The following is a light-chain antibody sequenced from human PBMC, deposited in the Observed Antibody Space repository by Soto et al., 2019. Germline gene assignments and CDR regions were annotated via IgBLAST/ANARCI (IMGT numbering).Light chain of an antibody. J-gene: IGLJ2*01. CDR2: DPS. V-gene: IGLV7-46*01. Sequence: QAVVTQEPSLTVSPGGTVTHTCGSSTGAVTSGHYPYWFQQKPGQAPRTLIYDPSNKHSWTPARFSGSLLGGKAALTLSGAQPEDEAEYYCLLSYSGALVFGGGTKLTVL. CDR1: TGAVTSGHY. CDR3: LLSYSGALV.